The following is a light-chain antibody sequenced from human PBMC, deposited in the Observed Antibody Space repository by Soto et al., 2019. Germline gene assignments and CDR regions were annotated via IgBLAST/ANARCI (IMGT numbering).Light chain of an antibody. CDR1: SSDVGAYKY. Sequence: QSALTQPRSVSGSPGQSVTISCTGTSSDVGAYKYVSWYRQHPGKAPKLMISDVSKRPSGVPDRFSGSKSGNTASLTISGLQAEDEADYYCCSYAGSYTVLFGGGTKLTVL. V-gene: IGLV2-11*01. CDR2: DVS. CDR3: CSYAGSYTVL. J-gene: IGLJ2*01.